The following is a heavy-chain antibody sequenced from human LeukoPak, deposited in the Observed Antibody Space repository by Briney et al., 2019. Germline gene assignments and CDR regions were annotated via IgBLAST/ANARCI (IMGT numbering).Heavy chain of an antibody. V-gene: IGHV3-23*01. CDR2: ISGGALNT. D-gene: IGHD5-12*01. J-gene: IGHJ4*02. CDR1: GFPFGSYA. CDR3: AKGEFYSGNGAFDY. Sequence: GGSLRLTCTASGFPFGSYAMTWVRQAPGKGLEWVSTISGGALNTYYADSVTGRFTLSRDNSNNTLHLQMTSLRAEDTAVYYCAKGEFYSGNGAFDYWGQGTLVTVSS.